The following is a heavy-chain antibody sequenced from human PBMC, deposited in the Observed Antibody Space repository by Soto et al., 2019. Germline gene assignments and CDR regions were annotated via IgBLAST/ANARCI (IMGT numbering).Heavy chain of an antibody. D-gene: IGHD3-10*01. V-gene: IGHV1-8*01. CDR2: MNPNSGNT. Sequence: ASVKVSCKASGYTFTSYDINWVRQATGQGLEWMGWMNPNSGNTGYAQKFQGRVTMTRNTSISTAYMELSSLRSEDTAVYYCARVRMSYYYGSGGPGPFDPWGQGNLVTGS. CDR1: GYTFTSYD. CDR3: ARVRMSYYYGSGGPGPFDP. J-gene: IGHJ5*02.